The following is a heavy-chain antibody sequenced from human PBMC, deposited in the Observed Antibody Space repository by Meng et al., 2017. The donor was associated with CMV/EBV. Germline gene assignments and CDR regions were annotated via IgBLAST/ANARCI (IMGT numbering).Heavy chain of an antibody. CDR1: GFTFSSYS. CDR3: ARVSSPEYYYGMDV. CDR2: ISSSSSYI. Sequence: GGSLRLSCAASGFTFSSYSMNWVRQAPGKGLEWVSSISSSSSYIYYADSVKGRFTISRDNAKNSLYLQMNSLRAEDTALYHCARVSSPEYYYGMDVWGQGTTVTVSS. V-gene: IGHV3-21*04. J-gene: IGHJ6*02.